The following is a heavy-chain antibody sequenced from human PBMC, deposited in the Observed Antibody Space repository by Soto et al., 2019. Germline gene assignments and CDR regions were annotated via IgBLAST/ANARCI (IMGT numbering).Heavy chain of an antibody. CDR2: SSATGAGT. CDR3: AKDRRAGGNYGFYSDF. CDR1: GFTFSSYG. V-gene: IGHV3-23*01. Sequence: PGGSLRLSCAASGFTFSSYGMTWVRQAPGKGLEWVSFSSATGAGTYYADSVKGRFTISRDNSKNALYLQMTSLGADDTAVYYCAKDRRAGGNYGFYSDFWGQGALVTVSS. D-gene: IGHD1-7*01. J-gene: IGHJ4*02.